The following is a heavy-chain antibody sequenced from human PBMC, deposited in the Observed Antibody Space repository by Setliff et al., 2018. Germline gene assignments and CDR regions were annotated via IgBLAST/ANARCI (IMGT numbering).Heavy chain of an antibody. CDR1: GGSSSDYY. J-gene: IGHJ6*03. V-gene: IGHV4-34*10. CDR3: ARSHYYASGNSHYYYMDV. D-gene: IGHD3-10*01. Sequence: SETLSLTCAVYGGSSSDYYWSWIRQPPGKGLEWIGEINHSGDTNYNPSLKGRVTMSADTSKDQLYLSLTSVSVADTAMYYCARSHYYASGNSHYYYMDVWGKGTAVTVSS. CDR2: INHSGDT.